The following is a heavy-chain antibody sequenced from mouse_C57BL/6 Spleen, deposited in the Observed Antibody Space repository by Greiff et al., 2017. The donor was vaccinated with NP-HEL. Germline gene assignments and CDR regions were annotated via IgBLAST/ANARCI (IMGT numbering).Heavy chain of an antibody. CDR3: ARGETAQAPAWFAY. D-gene: IGHD3-2*02. CDR2: ISDGGSYT. Sequence: EVQLVESGGGLVKPGGSLKLSCAASGFTFSSYAMSWVRQTPEKRLEWVATISDGGSYTYYPDNVKGRFTISRDNAKNNLYLQMSHLKSEDTAMYDCARGETAQAPAWFAYWGQGTLVTVSA. CDR1: GFTFSSYA. V-gene: IGHV5-4*01. J-gene: IGHJ3*01.